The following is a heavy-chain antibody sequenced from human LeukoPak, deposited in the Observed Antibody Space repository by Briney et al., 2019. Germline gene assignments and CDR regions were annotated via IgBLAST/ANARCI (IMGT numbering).Heavy chain of an antibody. CDR3: ATPTGDSSGYYFDY. Sequence: SETLSLTCAVYGGSFSGYYWSWIRQPPGKGLEWIGEISHSGSTNYNPSLKSRVTISVDTSKNQFSLKLSSVTAADTAVYYCATPTGDSSGYYFDYWGQGTLVTVSS. CDR1: GGSFSGYY. D-gene: IGHD3-22*01. V-gene: IGHV4-34*01. J-gene: IGHJ4*02. CDR2: ISHSGST.